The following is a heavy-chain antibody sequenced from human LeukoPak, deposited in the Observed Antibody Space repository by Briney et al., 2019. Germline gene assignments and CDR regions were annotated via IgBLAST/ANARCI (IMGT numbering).Heavy chain of an antibody. J-gene: IGHJ4*02. Sequence: GGSLRLSCEASAFIFSGHWLNWVRQAPGKGLEWVAVISYDGSNKYYADSVKGRFTISRDNSKNTLYLQMNSLRAEDTAVYYCARGRGGIAVAGTVDYWGQGTLVTVFS. CDR1: AFIFSGHW. CDR3: ARGRGGIAVAGTVDY. D-gene: IGHD6-19*01. V-gene: IGHV3-30*03. CDR2: ISYDGSNK.